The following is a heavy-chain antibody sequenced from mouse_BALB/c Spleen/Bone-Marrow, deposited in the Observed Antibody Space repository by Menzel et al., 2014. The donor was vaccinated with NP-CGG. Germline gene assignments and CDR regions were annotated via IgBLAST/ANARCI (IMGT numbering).Heavy chain of an antibody. CDR2: INPDSRTI. D-gene: IGHD1-1*01. Sequence: EVMLVESGGGLVQPGGSLKLSCAASGFDFXRYWMSWVRQAPGKGLEWIGEINPDSRTINYSPSLKDKFIISRDNAKNTLYLRLNKVRSEDTALCYCARPDYYGYLNYWGQGTTLTVSS. CDR1: GFDFXRYW. CDR3: ARPDYYGYLNY. J-gene: IGHJ2*01. V-gene: IGHV4-1*02.